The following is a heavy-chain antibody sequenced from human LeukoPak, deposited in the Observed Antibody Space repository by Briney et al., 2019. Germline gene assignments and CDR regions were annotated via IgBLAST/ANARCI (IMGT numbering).Heavy chain of an antibody. Sequence: GGSLRLSCAGSGFTFSHHWMSWVRQAPGKGLEWVANIKHDGSETYYVDSVRGRFTVSRDNAKNSLYLQMNSLRAEDTAVYYCASLEARGYQPNYGMDVWGQGTTVTVSS. D-gene: IGHD5-18*01. J-gene: IGHJ6*02. V-gene: IGHV3-7*01. CDR3: ASLEARGYQPNYGMDV. CDR2: IKHDGSET. CDR1: GFTFSHHW.